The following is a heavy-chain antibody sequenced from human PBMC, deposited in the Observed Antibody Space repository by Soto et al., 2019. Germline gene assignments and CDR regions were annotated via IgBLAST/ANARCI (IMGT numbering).Heavy chain of an antibody. Sequence: VRLVESGGGVVQPGTSLRISCAASGFNFRTYGMHWARQAPGKGLEWVALISYDGSSKYYADSVKGRLTISRDNSKNTLYLQWNSLRGEDTAVYHCAGGWHYFDYWGQGTLVTVSS. J-gene: IGHJ4*02. CDR2: ISYDGSSK. CDR1: GFNFRTYG. CDR3: AGGWHYFDY. D-gene: IGHD6-19*01. V-gene: IGHV3-30*03.